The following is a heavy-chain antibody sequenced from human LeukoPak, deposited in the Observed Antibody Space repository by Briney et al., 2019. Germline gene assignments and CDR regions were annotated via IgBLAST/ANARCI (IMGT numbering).Heavy chain of an antibody. CDR3: ARVTRGSSSWYVYSGYYYYMDV. CDR2: ISYDGSNK. V-gene: IGHV3-30*14. J-gene: IGHJ6*03. D-gene: IGHD6-13*01. Sequence: PGGSLRLSCAASGFTFSSYAMHWVRQAPGKGLEWVAVISYDGSNKYYADSVKGRFTISRDSSKNTLYLQMNSLRAEDTAVYYCARVTRGSSSWYVYSGYYYYMDVWGKGTTVTVSS. CDR1: GFTFSSYA.